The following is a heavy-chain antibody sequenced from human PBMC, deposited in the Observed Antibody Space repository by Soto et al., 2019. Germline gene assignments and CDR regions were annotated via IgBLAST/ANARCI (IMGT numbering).Heavy chain of an antibody. CDR3: ARDRYYDSSGYYEY. Sequence: QVQLVEYGGGVVQPGRSLRLSCAASGFTFSSYAMHWVRQAPGKGLEWVAVISYDGSNKYYADSVKGRFTISRDNSKNTLYLQMNSLRAEDTAVYYCARDRYYDSSGYYEYWGQGTLVTVSS. V-gene: IGHV3-30-3*01. D-gene: IGHD3-22*01. J-gene: IGHJ4*02. CDR2: ISYDGSNK. CDR1: GFTFSSYA.